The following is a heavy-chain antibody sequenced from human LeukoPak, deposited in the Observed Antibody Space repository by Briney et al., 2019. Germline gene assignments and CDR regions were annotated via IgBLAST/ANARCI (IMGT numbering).Heavy chain of an antibody. CDR1: GFTFSSYA. D-gene: IGHD2-15*01. CDR2: IISSGGGT. Sequence: PGGSLRLSCAASGFTFSSYAMSWVRQAPGKGLEWVSAIISSGGGTSYADSVKGRFTISRDNSKNTLYLQMNSLRDEDTALYYCARVGYCSGGSCYEMFDYWGQGALVTVSS. V-gene: IGHV3-23*01. CDR3: ARVGYCSGGSCYEMFDY. J-gene: IGHJ4*02.